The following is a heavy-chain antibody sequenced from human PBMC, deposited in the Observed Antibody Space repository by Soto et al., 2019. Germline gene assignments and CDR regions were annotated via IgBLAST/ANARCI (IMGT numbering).Heavy chain of an antibody. CDR1: GFTFSSYA. J-gene: IGHJ2*01. Sequence: QVQLVESGGGVVQPGRSLRLSCAASGFTFSSYAMHWVRQAPGQGLAWVAVISYDGSNKYYADTVKGRFTISRDNSKNTLYLQMNSLRAEDTAVYYCARDRTEWLRGWYFDLWGRGTLVTVSS. D-gene: IGHD5-12*01. CDR2: ISYDGSNK. V-gene: IGHV3-30-3*01. CDR3: ARDRTEWLRGWYFDL.